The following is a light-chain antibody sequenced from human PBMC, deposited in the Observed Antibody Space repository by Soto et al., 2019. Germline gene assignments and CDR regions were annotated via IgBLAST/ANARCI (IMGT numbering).Light chain of an antibody. V-gene: IGKV3-20*01. CDR1: QSVGRNY. J-gene: IGKJ5*01. Sequence: NVLTQSPGTLSLSPGERATLSCRSSQSVGRNYLAWFQQKSGQAPRLVIYGASSRAAGIPDRLSGSGSGTDFTLTISRLEPEDFAVYYCQQYATSPINFGQGTRLEI. CDR2: GAS. CDR3: QQYATSPIN.